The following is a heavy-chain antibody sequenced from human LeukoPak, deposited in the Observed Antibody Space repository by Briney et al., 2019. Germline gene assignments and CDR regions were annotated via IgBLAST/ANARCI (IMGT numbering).Heavy chain of an antibody. CDR3: ATAHCYAVDV. CDR1: GDSISSYY. V-gene: IGHV4-59*01. J-gene: IGHJ6*02. D-gene: IGHD2-2*01. Sequence: SETLSLTCTVSGDSISSYYWNWIRQPPGKGLEWVGYVHYSGRGNHSPSLKGRVTKSLEQSKNQVFLKLNSVTTADTAVYYCATAHCYAVDVWGQGAAVTVSS. CDR2: VHYSGRG.